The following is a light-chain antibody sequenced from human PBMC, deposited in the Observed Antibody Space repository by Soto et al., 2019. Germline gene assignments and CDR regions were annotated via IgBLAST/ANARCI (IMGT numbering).Light chain of an antibody. Sequence: DIQMTQSPSSLSASVGERVTIPCRASQSISNYLSWYQQIPGKAPKLLIYAASTLRSGVSSRFSGSGSGTDFTLTISSLQPEDFATYYCQQSYSTPWTFGQGTKVEIK. CDR2: AAS. CDR3: QQSYSTPWT. J-gene: IGKJ1*01. V-gene: IGKV1-39*01. CDR1: QSISNY.